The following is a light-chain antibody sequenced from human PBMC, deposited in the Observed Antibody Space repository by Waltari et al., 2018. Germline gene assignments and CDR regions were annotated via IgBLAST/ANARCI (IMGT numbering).Light chain of an antibody. CDR2: KAS. CDR3: QQYNSYPWT. Sequence: DIQMTQSPSTLSASVGDRVTITCRASQSISSWLAWYQQKPGKAPKLLIYKASSLQSGGPSRFSGSGSGTEFTLTSSSLQPDEFATYYCQQYNSYPWTFGQGTKVEIK. CDR1: QSISSW. J-gene: IGKJ1*01. V-gene: IGKV1-5*03.